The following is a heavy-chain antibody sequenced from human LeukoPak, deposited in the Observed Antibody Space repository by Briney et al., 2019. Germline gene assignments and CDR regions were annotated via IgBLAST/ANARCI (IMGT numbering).Heavy chain of an antibody. Sequence: GKSLRLSCAATGFTFDDYSMHCVRQAPGKGLEWVSGISWNSGSIGYADSVKGRFTISRDNAKNSLYLQMNSLRAEDMALYYCAKAIIPKITDYLHYWDQGTLVTVSS. D-gene: IGHD3-16*01. CDR3: AKAIIPKITDYLHY. CDR1: GFTFDDYS. V-gene: IGHV3-9*03. J-gene: IGHJ4*02. CDR2: ISWNSGSI.